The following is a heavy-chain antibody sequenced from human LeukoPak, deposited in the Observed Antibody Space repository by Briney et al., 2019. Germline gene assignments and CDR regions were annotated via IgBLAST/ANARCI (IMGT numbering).Heavy chain of an antibody. J-gene: IGHJ4*02. Sequence: PGGSLRLSCAASELTFSNYAMSWVRQAPGKGLEWVSAISGNGGGAYYADSVKGRFTISRDNSKNTLYLDMKSLRAEDTAIYYCARDPEYTYGYFDYWGQGTQVTASS. CDR2: ISGNGGGA. V-gene: IGHV3-23*01. D-gene: IGHD5-18*01. CDR1: ELTFSNYA. CDR3: ARDPEYTYGYFDY.